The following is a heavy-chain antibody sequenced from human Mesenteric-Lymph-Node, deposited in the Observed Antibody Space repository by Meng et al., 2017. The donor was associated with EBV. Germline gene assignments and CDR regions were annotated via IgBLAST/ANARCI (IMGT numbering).Heavy chain of an antibody. CDR2: IYYSGDT. D-gene: IGHD6-13*01. J-gene: IGHJ4*02. Sequence: VPLQQWGAGLLKPSETLSLTCSVSGGSISSGGYYWSWIRQPPGKGLEWIGYIYYSGDTYYNPSLKSRVTISVDTSKNQFSLKLSSVTAADTAVYYCVGGVAADGSVDYWGQGTLVTVSS. V-gene: IGHV4-30-4*01. CDR1: GGSISSGGYY. CDR3: VGGVAADGSVDY.